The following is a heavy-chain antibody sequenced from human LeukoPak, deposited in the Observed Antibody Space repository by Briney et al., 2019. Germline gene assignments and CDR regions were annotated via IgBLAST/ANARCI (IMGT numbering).Heavy chain of an antibody. D-gene: IGHD6-13*01. V-gene: IGHV3-7*01. J-gene: IGHJ4*02. Sequence: GGPLRLSCAASGFTFSSHWMIWVRQAPGKGLEWVANIKQDGSEKYYVDSVKGRFTISRDNAKNSLYLQMNSLRAEDTAVYYCARAHEAGFDYWGQGTLVTVSS. CDR1: GFTFSSHW. CDR2: IKQDGSEK. CDR3: ARAHEAGFDY.